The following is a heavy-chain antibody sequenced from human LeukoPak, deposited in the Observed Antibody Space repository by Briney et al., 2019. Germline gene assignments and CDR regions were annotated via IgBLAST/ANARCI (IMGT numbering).Heavy chain of an antibody. J-gene: IGHJ4*02. CDR1: RFTFSNFN. V-gene: IGHV3-64D*06. D-gene: IGHD3-10*01. Sequence: PGGSQGLSRSASRFTFSNFNMHWVRQAPGKGLQFVSGITSDGGCTDVAGKGRDRLTISRDNSKNTLYLRMTSLRVEDTALYYCVRGLYGLGWDYWGKAGQRIVSS. CDR2: ITSDGGCT. CDR3: VRGLYGLGWDY.